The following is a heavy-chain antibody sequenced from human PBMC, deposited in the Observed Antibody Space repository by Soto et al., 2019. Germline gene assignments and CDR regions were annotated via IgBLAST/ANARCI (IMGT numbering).Heavy chain of an antibody. V-gene: IGHV3-23*01. D-gene: IGHD3-16*01. CDR3: AKDFRGWGIYNYYSRVGTA. CDR2: ISGSGGST. CDR1: GFTFSSYA. J-gene: IGHJ6*03. Sequence: TGGPLRLSCAASGFTFSSYAMSWVRQAPGKGLEWVSAISGSGGSTYYADSVKGRFTISRDNSKNTLYLQMNSLRAEDTAVDYCAKDFRGWGIYNYYSRVGTAWGKAPPITAS.